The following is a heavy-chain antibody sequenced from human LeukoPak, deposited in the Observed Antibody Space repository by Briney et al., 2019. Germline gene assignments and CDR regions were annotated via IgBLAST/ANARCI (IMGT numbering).Heavy chain of an antibody. Sequence: SETLSLTCAVYGEFFSGYYWSWIRQPPGKGLEWIGEINHSGNTNYNPSLKSRVTISVDSSKNQFSLNLTSVTAADTAVYYCARGRRAYNYMDVWGKGTTVTVSS. J-gene: IGHJ6*03. CDR2: INHSGNT. CDR1: GEFFSGYY. V-gene: IGHV4-34*01. CDR3: ARGRRAYNYMDV.